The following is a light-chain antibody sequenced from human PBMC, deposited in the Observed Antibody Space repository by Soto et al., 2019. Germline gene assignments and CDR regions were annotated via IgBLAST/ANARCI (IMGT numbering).Light chain of an antibody. CDR2: GAS. CDR1: QSVSSSY. Sequence: EIVLTQSPGTLSLSPGERATLSCRASQSVSSSYLAWYQQKPGQAPRLLIYGASSSAAGIPDRFSGSGSGADFTLTISRTEAEDFAVYYYQHYRSWPPWTFGQGTMVEIK. J-gene: IGKJ1*01. V-gene: IGKV3-20*01. CDR3: QHYRSWPPWT.